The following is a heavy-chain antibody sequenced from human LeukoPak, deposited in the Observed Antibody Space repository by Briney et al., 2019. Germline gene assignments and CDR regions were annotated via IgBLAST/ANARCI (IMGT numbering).Heavy chain of an antibody. D-gene: IGHD5-24*01. CDR3: AKDRMASSKNWFDP. J-gene: IGHJ5*02. Sequence: ASETLSLTCTVSGGSISSSSYYWGWIRQPPGKGLEWLGSIYYSGSTYYNPSLKSRVTISVDTSKNQFSLKLSSVTAADTAVFYCAKDRMASSKNWFDPWGQGTLVTVSS. V-gene: IGHV4-39*07. CDR2: IYYSGST. CDR1: GGSISSSSYY.